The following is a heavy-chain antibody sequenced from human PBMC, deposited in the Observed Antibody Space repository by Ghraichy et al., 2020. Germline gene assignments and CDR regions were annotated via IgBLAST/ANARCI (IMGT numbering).Heavy chain of an antibody. J-gene: IGHJ4*02. CDR3: ARALRGPSTHLVY. D-gene: IGHD2/OR15-2a*01. CDR2: IYYSGST. Sequence: SETLSLTCTVSGGSISSYYWSWIRQPPGKGLEWIGYIYYSGSTNYNPSLKSRVTISVDTSKNQFSLKLSSVTAADTAVYYCARALRGPSTHLVYWGQGTLVTVSS. CDR1: GGSISSYY. V-gene: IGHV4-59*01.